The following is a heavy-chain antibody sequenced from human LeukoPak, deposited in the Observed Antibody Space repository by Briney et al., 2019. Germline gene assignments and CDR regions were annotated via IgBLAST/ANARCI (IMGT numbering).Heavy chain of an antibody. CDR1: GYTFTSYG. J-gene: IGHJ1*01. CDR3: ARGAVLRYFDWLLHEEYFQH. V-gene: IGHV1-8*02. CDR2: MNPNSGNT. D-gene: IGHD3-9*01. Sequence: ASVKVSCKASGYTFTSYGISWVRQAPGQGLEWMGWMNPNSGNTGYAQKFQGRVTMTRNTSISTAYMELSSLRSEDTAVYYCARGAVLRYFDWLLHEEYFQHWGQGTLVTVSS.